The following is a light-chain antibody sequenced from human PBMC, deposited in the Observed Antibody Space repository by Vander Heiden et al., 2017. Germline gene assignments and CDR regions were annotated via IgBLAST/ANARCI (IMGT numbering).Light chain of an antibody. V-gene: IGKV2-28*01. Sequence: DIVMTQSPLSLPVSPGDPASISCTSSQSLLHSNGYNYLDWYLQKPGQSPQLLIYLGSNRASGVPDRFGGSGSGTDFTLTISRVEAEDVGVYYCMQALQARITFGRGTRLEIK. J-gene: IGKJ5*01. CDR3: MQALQARIT. CDR2: LGS. CDR1: QSLLHSNGYNY.